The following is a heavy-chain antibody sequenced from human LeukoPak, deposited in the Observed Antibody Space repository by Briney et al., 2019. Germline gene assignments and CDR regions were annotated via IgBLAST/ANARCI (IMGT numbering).Heavy chain of an antibody. V-gene: IGHV4-59*01. CDR2: LSKSGNT. CDR3: ARARYVNSFYAFDI. Sequence: SSGTLSLTCTVSGGSISSYYWSWIRLPPGKGLEWIGYLSKSGNTNYSPSLKSRVTIFGDTSKNQFFLKLSPVTAADTAVYYCARARYVNSFYAFDIWGQGTLVTVSS. D-gene: IGHD3-9*01. J-gene: IGHJ3*02. CDR1: GGSISSYY.